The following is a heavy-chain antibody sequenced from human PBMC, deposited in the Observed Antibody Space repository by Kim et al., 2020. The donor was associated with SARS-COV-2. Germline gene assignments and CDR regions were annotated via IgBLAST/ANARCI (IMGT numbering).Heavy chain of an antibody. J-gene: IGHJ6*02. CDR3: ASVGRWELLRSLDYYYYGMDV. Sequence: ASVKVSCKASGYTFTSYAMHWVRQAPGQRLEWMGWINAGNGNTKYSQKFQGRVTITRDTSASTAYMELSSLRSEDTAVYYCASVGRWELLRSLDYYYYGMDVWGQGTTVTVSS. CDR2: INAGNGNT. D-gene: IGHD1-26*01. CDR1: GYTFTSYA. V-gene: IGHV1-3*01.